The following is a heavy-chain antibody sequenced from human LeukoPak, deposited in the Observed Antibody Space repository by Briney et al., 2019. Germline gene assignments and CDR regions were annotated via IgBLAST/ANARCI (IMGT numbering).Heavy chain of an antibody. CDR1: GYTFTSYG. J-gene: IGHJ6*03. V-gene: IGHV1-18*01. D-gene: IGHD1-26*01. CDR3: ARGAFTDYYYYYMDV. CDR2: ISAYNGNT. Sequence: ASVKVSCKASGYTFTSYGISWVRQAPGQGLEWMGWISAYNGNTNYAQKLQGRVTMTTDTSTSTAYMELSSLRSEDTAVYYCARGAFTDYYYYYMDVWGKGTTVTVFS.